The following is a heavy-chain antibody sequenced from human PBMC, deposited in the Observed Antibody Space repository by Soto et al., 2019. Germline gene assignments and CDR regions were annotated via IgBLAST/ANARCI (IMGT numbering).Heavy chain of an antibody. CDR2: ISGSGGST. D-gene: IGHD3-16*01. CDR1: GFTFSSYA. J-gene: IGHJ5*02. CDR3: YLRIWGENWFDP. V-gene: IGHV3-23*01. Sequence: GGSLRLSCAASGFTFSSYAMILVRQAPGKGLEWVSAISGSGGSTYYADSVKGRFTISRDNSKNTLYLQMNSLRAEDTAVYYCYLRIWGENWFDPWGQGTLVTVSS.